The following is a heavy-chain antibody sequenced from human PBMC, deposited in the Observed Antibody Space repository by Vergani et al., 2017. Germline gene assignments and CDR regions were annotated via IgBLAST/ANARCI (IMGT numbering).Heavy chain of an antibody. J-gene: IGHJ6*02. V-gene: IGHV4-59*01. CDR2: IYYSGST. Sequence: QVQLQESGPGLVKPSETLSLTCTVSGGSISRYYWSWIRQPPGKGLEWIGYIYYSGSTNYNPSLKSRVTLSVDTSKNQFSLKLSPVTAADTAVYYCARGPDIVVVPAATYYYYGMDVWSQGTTVTVSS. CDR3: ARGPDIVVVPAATYYYYGMDV. D-gene: IGHD2-2*01. CDR1: GGSISRYY.